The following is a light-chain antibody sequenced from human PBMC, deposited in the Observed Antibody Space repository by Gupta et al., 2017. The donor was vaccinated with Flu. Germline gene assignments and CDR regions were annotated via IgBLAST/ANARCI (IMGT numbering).Light chain of an antibody. Sequence: SYELTRPPSVSVSPGQPASITCSGDKLGDKYACWYQQKPGQSPVLVIYQDSKRPSGIPERFSGSNSGNTATLTISGTQAMDEADYYCQAWDSSTAVVFGGGTKLTVL. J-gene: IGLJ2*01. CDR2: QDS. V-gene: IGLV3-1*01. CDR3: QAWDSSTAVV. CDR1: KLGDKY.